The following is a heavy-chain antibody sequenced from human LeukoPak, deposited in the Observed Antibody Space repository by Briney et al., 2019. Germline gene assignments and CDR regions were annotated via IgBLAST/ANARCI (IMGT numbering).Heavy chain of an antibody. D-gene: IGHD3-22*01. CDR3: AKRGVVIRVILVGFHKEAYYFDS. CDR1: GFTFSSYG. V-gene: IGHV3-30*18. Sequence: GGSLRLSCAASGFTFSSYGMHWVRQAPGKGLEWVAVISYDGSNKYYADSVKGRFTISRDNSENTLHLQMNRLRAEDTAVYFCAKRGVVIRVILVGFHKEAYYFDSWGQGALVTVSS. CDR2: ISYDGSNK. J-gene: IGHJ4*02.